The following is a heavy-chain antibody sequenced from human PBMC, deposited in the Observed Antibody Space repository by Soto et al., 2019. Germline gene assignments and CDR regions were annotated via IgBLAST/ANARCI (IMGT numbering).Heavy chain of an antibody. D-gene: IGHD2-15*01. CDR1: GVPFSFFP. CDR3: ARTSCSGGSCYKIDF. Sequence: PPIASCASSGVPFSFFPMIWVRPHQGKGLEWVSAISGSGGSTYYADSVKRRFTISRDNAKNTLYLQMNSLRAEDTAVYYCARTSCSGGSCYKIDFWGQGTLVTVSS. CDR2: ISGSGGST. J-gene: IGHJ4*02. V-gene: IGHV3-23*01.